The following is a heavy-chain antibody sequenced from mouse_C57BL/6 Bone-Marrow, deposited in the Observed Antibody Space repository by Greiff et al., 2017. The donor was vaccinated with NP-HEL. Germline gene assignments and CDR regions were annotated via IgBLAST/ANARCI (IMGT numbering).Heavy chain of an antibody. CDR3: AVRGNHERAMDY. Sequence: QVQLQQSGAELARPGASVKLSCKASGYTFTSYGISWVKQRTGQGLEWIGEIYPRSGNTYYNEKFKGKATLTADKSSSTAYMELRSLTSEDSAGYFCAVRGNHERAMDYWGQGTSVTVSS. V-gene: IGHV1-81*01. CDR2: IYPRSGNT. D-gene: IGHD2-1*01. J-gene: IGHJ4*01. CDR1: GYTFTSYG.